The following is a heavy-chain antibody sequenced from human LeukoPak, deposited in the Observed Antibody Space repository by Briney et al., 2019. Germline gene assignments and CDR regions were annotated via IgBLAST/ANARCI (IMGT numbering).Heavy chain of an antibody. CDR2: ISYDGSNK. CDR3: AKSLIYGDSPVFDY. V-gene: IGHV3-30*18. Sequence: PGRSLRLSCAASGFTFSNYGMHWVRQAPGKGLEWVAVISYDGSNKYYADSVKGRFTISRDNSKNTLYLQMNSPRAEDTAVYYCAKSLIYGDSPVFDYWGQGTLVTVSS. D-gene: IGHD4-17*01. CDR1: GFTFSNYG. J-gene: IGHJ4*02.